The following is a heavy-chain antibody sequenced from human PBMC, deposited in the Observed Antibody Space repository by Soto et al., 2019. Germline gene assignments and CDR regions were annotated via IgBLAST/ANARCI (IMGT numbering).Heavy chain of an antibody. V-gene: IGHV3-9*01. CDR3: AKVTIFVVLNTYDRWYFDL. J-gene: IGHJ2*01. CDR1: GFTFDDYA. D-gene: IGHD3-3*01. CDR2: ISCNSGSI. Sequence: EVQLVESGGGLVQPGRSLRLSCAASGFTFDDYAMHWVRQAPGKGLEWVSGISCNSGSIGYADSVKGRFTISRDNAKNSLYLQMISLRAEDTSLYYCAKVTIFVVLNTYDRWYFDLLGLGTLVTVSS.